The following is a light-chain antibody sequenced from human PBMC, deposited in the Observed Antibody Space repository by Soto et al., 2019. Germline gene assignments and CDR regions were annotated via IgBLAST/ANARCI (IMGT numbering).Light chain of an antibody. Sequence: LTQPASVSGSPGQSITISCTGTSSDVGGYNYVSWYQQHPGKAPKLMIYDVSNRPSGVSNRFSGSKSGNTASLTISGLQAEDEADYYCSSYTTSSTLIFGGGTKLTVL. J-gene: IGLJ2*01. V-gene: IGLV2-14*01. CDR1: SSDVGGYNY. CDR3: SSYTTSSTLI. CDR2: DVS.